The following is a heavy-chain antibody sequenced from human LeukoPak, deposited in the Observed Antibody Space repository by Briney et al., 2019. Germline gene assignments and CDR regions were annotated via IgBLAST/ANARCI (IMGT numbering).Heavy chain of an antibody. CDR1: GGSISSGGYY. CDR2: IYHSGST. V-gene: IGHV4-30-2*01. J-gene: IGHJ4*02. D-gene: IGHD6-19*01. Sequence: SETLSLTCTVSGGSISSGGYYWSWIRQPPGKGLEWIGYIYHSGSTYYNPSLKSRVTISVDTSKNQFSLKLSSVTAADTAVYYCAREGYNSGWYKVDYWGQGTLVTVSS. CDR3: AREGYNSGWYKVDY.